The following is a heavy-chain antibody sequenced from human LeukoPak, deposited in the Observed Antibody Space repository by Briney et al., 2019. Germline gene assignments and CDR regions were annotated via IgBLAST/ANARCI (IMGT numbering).Heavy chain of an antibody. Sequence: SVKVSCKASGFTFTSSATQWVRQARGQRLEWIGWIVVGSGNTNYAQKFQERVTITRDMSTSTAYMELSSLRSEDTAVYYCAAGLGGAHNYGDDDYWGQGTLVTVSS. V-gene: IGHV1-58*02. CDR1: GFTFTSSA. CDR2: IVVGSGNT. D-gene: IGHD4-17*01. CDR3: AAGLGGAHNYGDDDY. J-gene: IGHJ4*02.